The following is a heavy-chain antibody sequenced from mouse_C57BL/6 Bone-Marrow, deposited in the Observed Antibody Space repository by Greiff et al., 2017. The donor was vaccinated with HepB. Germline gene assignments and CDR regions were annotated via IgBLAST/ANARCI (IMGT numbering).Heavy chain of an antibody. Sequence: VQLQQPGAELVMPGASVKLSCKASGYTFTSYWMHWVKQRPGQGLEWIGEIDPSDSYTNYNQKFKGKSTLTVDKSSSTAYMQLSSLTSEDSAVYYGERLATVVATDYAMDYWGQGTSVTCSS. D-gene: IGHD1-1*01. CDR3: ERLATVVATDYAMDY. CDR1: GYTFTSYW. V-gene: IGHV1-69*01. J-gene: IGHJ4*01. CDR2: IDPSDSYT.